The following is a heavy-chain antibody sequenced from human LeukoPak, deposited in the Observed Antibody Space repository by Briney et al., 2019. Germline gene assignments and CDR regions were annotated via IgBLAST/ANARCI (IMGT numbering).Heavy chain of an antibody. V-gene: IGHV3-33*01. CDR2: IWYDGTDK. CDR1: TFTFSSYG. Sequence: PGRSLRLSCAASTFTFSSYGMHWVRQAPGKGLEWVAVIWYDGTDKYYAESVKGRFTISRDNSKNTLYLQMNSLRAEDTAVYYCARAPSYWYFDLWGRGTLVTVSS. J-gene: IGHJ2*01. CDR3: ARAPSYWYFDL.